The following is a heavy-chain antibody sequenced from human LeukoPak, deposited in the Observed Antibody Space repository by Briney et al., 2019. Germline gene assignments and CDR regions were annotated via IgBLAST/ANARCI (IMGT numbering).Heavy chain of an antibody. CDR2: IYYSGST. CDR1: GGSISSYY. J-gene: IGHJ4*02. CDR3: AREMFSYGYDY. V-gene: IGHV4-59*12. Sequence: SETLSLTCTVSGGSISSYYWSWIRQPPGKGLEWIGYIYYSGSTNYNPSLKSRVIISVDTSKNQFSLKLSSVTAADTAVYYCAREMFSYGYDYWGQGTLVTVSS. D-gene: IGHD5-18*01.